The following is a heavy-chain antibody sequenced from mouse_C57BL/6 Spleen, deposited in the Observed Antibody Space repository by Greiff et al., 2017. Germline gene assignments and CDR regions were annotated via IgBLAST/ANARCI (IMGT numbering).Heavy chain of an antibody. J-gene: IGHJ3*01. Sequence: EVMLVESGAELVRPGASVKLSCTASGFNIKDDYMHWVKQRPEQGLEWIGWIDPENGDTEYASKFQGKATITADTSSNTAYLQLSSLTSEDTAVYYCTPYSNYVFAYWGQGTLVTVSA. CDR1: GFNIKDDY. V-gene: IGHV14-4*01. CDR2: IDPENGDT. CDR3: TPYSNYVFAY. D-gene: IGHD2-5*01.